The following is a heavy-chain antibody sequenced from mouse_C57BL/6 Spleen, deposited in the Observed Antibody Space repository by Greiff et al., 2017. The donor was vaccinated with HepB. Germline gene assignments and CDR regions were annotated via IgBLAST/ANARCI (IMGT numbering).Heavy chain of an antibody. Sequence: EVQRVESGGGLVQPGESLKLSCESNEYEFPSHDMSWVRKTPEKRLELVAAINSDGGSTYYPDTMERRFIISRDNTKKTLYLQMSSLRSEDTALYYCARHGYYGSTTYWYFDVWGTGTTVTVSS. V-gene: IGHV5-2*01. CDR3: ARHGYYGSTTYWYFDV. CDR1: EYEFPSHD. D-gene: IGHD1-1*01. J-gene: IGHJ1*03. CDR2: INSDGGST.